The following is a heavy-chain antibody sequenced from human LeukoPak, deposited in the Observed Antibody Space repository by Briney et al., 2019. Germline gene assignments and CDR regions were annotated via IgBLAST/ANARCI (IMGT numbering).Heavy chain of an antibody. CDR3: ARDYYDSSGYYRYFDY. CDR2: ISSSSSYI. CDR1: GFTFSSYS. D-gene: IGHD3-22*01. V-gene: IGHV3-21*01. Sequence: GGSLRLSCAASGFTFSSYSMNWVRQAPGKGLQWVSSISSSSSYIYYADSVKGRFTISRDNAKNSLYLQMNSLRAEDTAVYYCARDYYDSSGYYRYFDYWGQGTLFTVSS. J-gene: IGHJ4*02.